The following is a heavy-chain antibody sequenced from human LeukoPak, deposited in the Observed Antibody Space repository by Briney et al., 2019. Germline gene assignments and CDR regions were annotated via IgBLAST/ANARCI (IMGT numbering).Heavy chain of an antibody. CDR2: ISSSSSYI. J-gene: IGHJ3*02. Sequence: SGGSLRLSCAASGFSVGYNYMNWVRQAPGKGLEWVSSISSSSSYIYYADSVKGRFTISRDNAKNSLYLQMNSLRAEDTAVYYCARSELAIDAFDIWGQGTMVTVSS. V-gene: IGHV3-21*01. D-gene: IGHD1-26*01. CDR1: GFSVGYNY. CDR3: ARSELAIDAFDI.